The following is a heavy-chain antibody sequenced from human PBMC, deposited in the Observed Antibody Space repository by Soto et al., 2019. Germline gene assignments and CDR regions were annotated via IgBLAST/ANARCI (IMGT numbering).Heavy chain of an antibody. CDR3: VRGGMSDKIFDY. J-gene: IGHJ4*02. D-gene: IGHD3-16*01. V-gene: IGHV4-59*01. Sequence: PSETLSLTCTVSSGSFSGYYWSWIRQPPGKGLEWIGYIYSSGTTNYNPSLKSRVTISVDTSKNQFSLKLSSVTAADTAVYYCVRGGMSDKIFDYWGQGTLVTVSS. CDR1: SGSFSGYY. CDR2: IYSSGTT.